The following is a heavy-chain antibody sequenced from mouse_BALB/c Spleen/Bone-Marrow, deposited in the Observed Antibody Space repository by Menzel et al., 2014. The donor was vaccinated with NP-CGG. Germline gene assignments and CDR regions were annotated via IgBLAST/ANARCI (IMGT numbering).Heavy chain of an antibody. CDR3: ATMITGWFFDV. J-gene: IGHJ1*01. CDR1: GFNIKDTY. CDR2: IDPANGNT. D-gene: IGHD2-4*01. Sequence: EVQLQQSGAELVKPGASVKLSCTAYGFNIKDTYMHWVKQRPEQGLEWIGRIDPANGNTKYDPKLQGKATITADTSSNTAYLQLSSLTSEETAVYYCATMITGWFFDVWGAGTTVTVSS. V-gene: IGHV14-3*02.